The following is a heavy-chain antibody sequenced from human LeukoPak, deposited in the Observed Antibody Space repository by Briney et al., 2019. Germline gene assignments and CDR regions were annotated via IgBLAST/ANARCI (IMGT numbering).Heavy chain of an antibody. V-gene: IGHV4-59*11. D-gene: IGHD3-22*01. Sequence: SETLSLTCTVSGGSIGSHYWSWIRQPPGEGLEWIGYIYYSGSTSYNRSLKSRVTISVDSSKNQFSLKLGSVTAADTAVYYCARDYYDSRGEAFDIWGLGTMVTVSS. CDR2: IYYSGST. CDR1: GGSIGSHY. J-gene: IGHJ3*02. CDR3: ARDYYDSRGEAFDI.